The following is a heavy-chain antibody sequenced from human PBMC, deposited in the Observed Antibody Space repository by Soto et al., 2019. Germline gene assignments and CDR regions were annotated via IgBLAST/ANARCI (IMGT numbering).Heavy chain of an antibody. J-gene: IGHJ2*01. Sequence: QVQLQQWGAGPLRPLETLSLTCGVSGGSFSGYYWAWIRQSPGKGLEWIGEINDRGSINYNPSLKSRVSISVATSKKNYSLNLRSVTAADTAVYYCARESHDILTGPPWVWYFDLWGRGTLVTVSS. V-gene: IGHV4-34*01. CDR1: GGSFSGYY. D-gene: IGHD3-9*01. CDR2: INDRGSI. CDR3: ARESHDILTGPPWVWYFDL.